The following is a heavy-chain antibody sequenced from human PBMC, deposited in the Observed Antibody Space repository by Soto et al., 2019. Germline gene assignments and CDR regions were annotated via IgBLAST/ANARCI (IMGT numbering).Heavy chain of an antibody. CDR3: AKPVGSSSGV. CDR1: VFTFISYA. D-gene: IGHD6-13*01. J-gene: IGHJ6*02. Sequence: PGWSLRLSCASSVFTFISYAMSWVRQAPGKGLEWVSATSGSGGSTYYADSVKGRFTISRDNSKNTLYLQMNSLRAEDTAVYYCAKPVGSSSGVWGQGTTVTVSS. CDR2: TSGSGGST. V-gene: IGHV3-23*01.